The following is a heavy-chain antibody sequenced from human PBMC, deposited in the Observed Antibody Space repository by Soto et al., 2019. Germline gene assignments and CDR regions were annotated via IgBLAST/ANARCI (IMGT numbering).Heavy chain of an antibody. J-gene: IGHJ2*01. Sequence: QVQLQESGPGLVKPSETLSLTCTVSGGSISSYYWSWIRQPPGKGLEWIGYIYYSGSTNYNPSLKSRVTISVDTSKNQFSLKLSSVTAADTAVYYCARLRTILFSSPYWYFDLWGRGTLVTVSS. V-gene: IGHV4-59*08. CDR2: IYYSGST. CDR3: ARLRTILFSSPYWYFDL. D-gene: IGHD3-10*01. CDR1: GGSISSYY.